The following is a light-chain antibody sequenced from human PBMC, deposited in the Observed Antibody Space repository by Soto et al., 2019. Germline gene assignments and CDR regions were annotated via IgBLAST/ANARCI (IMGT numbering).Light chain of an antibody. CDR1: QSVSSSY. CDR2: GAS. Sequence: DIVLTQSPGTLSLSPGERATLSCTASQSVSSSYLAWYQQKPGQAPRLLIYGASSRATGIPDRFSGSGSGTDFTLTISRLEPEDFAVYYCQQYGSSGTLGQGTKVDIK. CDR3: QQYGSSGT. J-gene: IGKJ1*01. V-gene: IGKV3-20*01.